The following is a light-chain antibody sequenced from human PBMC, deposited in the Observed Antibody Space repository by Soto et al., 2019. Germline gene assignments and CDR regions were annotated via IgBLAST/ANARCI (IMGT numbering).Light chain of an antibody. CDR3: SSYTSSSTHYV. V-gene: IGLV2-14*01. J-gene: IGLJ1*01. Sequence: QSALTQPASVSGSPGQSITISCTGTSSDVGGYNYVSWYQQHPGKAPKLMIYEVSNRPSGVSNRFSRSKSGNTASLTISGLQAEDEADYYCSSYTSSSTHYVFGTGTKLTVL. CDR1: SSDVGGYNY. CDR2: EVS.